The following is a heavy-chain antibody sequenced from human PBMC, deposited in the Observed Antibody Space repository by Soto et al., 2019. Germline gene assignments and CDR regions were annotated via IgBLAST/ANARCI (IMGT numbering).Heavy chain of an antibody. D-gene: IGHD4-4*01. V-gene: IGHV4-31*03. Sequence: QVQLQESGPGLVKPSQTLSLTCTVSGGSISSGGYYWSWIRQHPGKGLEWIGYIYYSGSTYYNPSLKSRFTISVDTSKNQFSLKLSSVTAADTAVYYCARDRTTVTLPVYYYYGMDVWGQGTTVTVSS. J-gene: IGHJ6*02. CDR1: GGSISSGGYY. CDR3: ARDRTTVTLPVYYYYGMDV. CDR2: IYYSGST.